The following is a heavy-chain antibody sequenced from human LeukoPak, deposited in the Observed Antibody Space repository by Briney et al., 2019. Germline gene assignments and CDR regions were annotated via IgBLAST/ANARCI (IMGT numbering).Heavy chain of an antibody. Sequence: GGSLRLSCAAFGFAFSSYAMSWVRQTPGKGLEWVSSISSTSSYIYYADSAKGRFTISRDNAKNSLYLQMHSLGAEDTAVYYCARDRSSDWHFDYWGQGTLVTVSS. D-gene: IGHD6-19*01. V-gene: IGHV3-21*06. J-gene: IGHJ4*02. CDR1: GFAFSSYA. CDR2: ISSTSSYI. CDR3: ARDRSSDWHFDY.